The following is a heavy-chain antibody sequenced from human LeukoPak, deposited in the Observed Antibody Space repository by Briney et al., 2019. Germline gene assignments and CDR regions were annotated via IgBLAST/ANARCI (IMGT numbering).Heavy chain of an antibody. CDR3: ARAYGSGSYYNVYGMDV. J-gene: IGHJ6*02. CDR1: GGSISSGGYY. CDR2: IYYSGST. Sequence: SETLSLTCTVSGGSISSGGYYWSWIRQHPGKGLEWIGYIYYSGSTYYNPSLKSRVTISVDTSKNQFSLKLSSVTAADTAVYYCARAYGSGSYYNVYGMDVWGQGTTVTVYS. D-gene: IGHD3-10*01. V-gene: IGHV4-31*03.